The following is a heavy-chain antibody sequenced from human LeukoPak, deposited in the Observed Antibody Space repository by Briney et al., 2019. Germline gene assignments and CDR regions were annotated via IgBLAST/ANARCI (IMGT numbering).Heavy chain of an antibody. J-gene: IGHJ5*02. CDR3: AGLHFAAAEEFDP. Sequence: SETLSLTCTVSGGSLSGHWWSWIRQPPGKVLEWIGYIYYSGNTKYNPSLNTRVTISVDTSKIQCSLNLRSVTAADTGVYYCAGLHFAAAEEFDPWGQGTLVTVSS. D-gene: IGHD6-13*01. CDR1: GGSLSGHW. V-gene: IGHV4-59*08. CDR2: IYYSGNT.